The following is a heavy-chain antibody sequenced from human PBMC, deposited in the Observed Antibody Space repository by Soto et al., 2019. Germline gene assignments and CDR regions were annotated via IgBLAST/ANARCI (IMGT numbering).Heavy chain of an antibody. CDR1: GGSISSYY. D-gene: IGHD1-26*01. CDR3: ARGPYGSEYFQH. Sequence: SETLSLTCTVSGGSISSYYWSWIRQPPGKGLEWIGYIYYSGSTNYNPSLKSRVTISVDTSKNQFSLKLSSVTAADTAVYYCARGPYGSEYFQHWGQGTLVTVS. CDR2: IYYSGST. J-gene: IGHJ1*01. V-gene: IGHV4-59*01.